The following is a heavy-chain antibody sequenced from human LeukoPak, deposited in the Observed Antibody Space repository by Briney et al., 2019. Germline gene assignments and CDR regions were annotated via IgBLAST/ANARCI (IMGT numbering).Heavy chain of an antibody. V-gene: IGHV3-66*01. CDR1: GFTVSSNY. Sequence: GGSLRLSCAASGFTVSSNYMSWVRQAPGKGLEWVSIIYSGGTTYYADYVTGRFTISRDTSKNTLYLQMNRLRAEDAALYYCARDTSSMGVDYWGQGTLVTVSS. CDR3: ARDTSSMGVDY. J-gene: IGHJ4*02. CDR2: IYSGGTT. D-gene: IGHD2-2*01.